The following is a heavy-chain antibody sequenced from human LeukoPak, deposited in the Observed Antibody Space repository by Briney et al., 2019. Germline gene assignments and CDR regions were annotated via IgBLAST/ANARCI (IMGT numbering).Heavy chain of an antibody. CDR1: GFTVSGNY. V-gene: IGHV3-66*02. CDR3: VKDGPYCSSIRCSLDY. D-gene: IGHD2-2*01. CDR2: IYSGTKT. Sequence: GGSLRLSCAASGFTVSGNYMSWVRQSPQKGLEWVSLIYSGTKTYYADSVKGRFTISRDNSKNTLYLQMNSLRAEDTAVYYCVKDGPYCSSIRCSLDYWGQGTLVTVSS. J-gene: IGHJ4*02.